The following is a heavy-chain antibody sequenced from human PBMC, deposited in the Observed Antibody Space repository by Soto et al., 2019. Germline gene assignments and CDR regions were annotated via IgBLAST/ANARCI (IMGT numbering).Heavy chain of an antibody. V-gene: IGHV1-69*01. CDR3: STSVYCSTTRCYYYYGLDV. Sequence: QVQLVHSGAEVKKPGSSVKVSCKVSGGTFSSHSINWVRQAPGQGPEWMGGIIPIFGTENYAQKFQGRVTINADESTSTAYMELSSLTSEDTALYYCSTSVYCSTTRCYYYYGLDVWGQGTTVIVSS. CDR2: IIPIFGTE. J-gene: IGHJ6*02. D-gene: IGHD2-2*01. CDR1: GGTFSSHS.